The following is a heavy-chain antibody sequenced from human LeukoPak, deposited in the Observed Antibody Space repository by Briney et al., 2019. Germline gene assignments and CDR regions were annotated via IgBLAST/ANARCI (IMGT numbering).Heavy chain of an antibody. CDR2: ISAYNGNT. Sequence: GASVKVSCKASGYTFTSYGISWVRQAPGQGLEWMGWISAYNGNTNYAQKLQGRVTMTTDTSTSTAYMEPRSLRSDDTAVYYCARDRFLDTAMVTGYYYGMDVWGQGTTVTVSS. CDR3: ARDRFLDTAMVTGYYYGMDV. V-gene: IGHV1-18*01. J-gene: IGHJ6*02. CDR1: GYTFTSYG. D-gene: IGHD5-18*01.